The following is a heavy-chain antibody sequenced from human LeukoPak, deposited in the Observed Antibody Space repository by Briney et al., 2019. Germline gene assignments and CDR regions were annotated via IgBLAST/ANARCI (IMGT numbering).Heavy chain of an antibody. D-gene: IGHD3-22*01. J-gene: IGHJ5*02. CDR2: MNPNSGNT. CDR3: ARGPEYYYVSSLRDKP. Sequence: PGASVKVSCTASGYTFTSYDINWVRQATGQGLEWMGWMNPNSGNTGYAQKFQGRVTMTRNTSISTAYMELSSLRSEDTAVYYCARGPEYYYVSSLRDKPWGQGTLVTVSS. CDR1: GYTFTSYD. V-gene: IGHV1-8*01.